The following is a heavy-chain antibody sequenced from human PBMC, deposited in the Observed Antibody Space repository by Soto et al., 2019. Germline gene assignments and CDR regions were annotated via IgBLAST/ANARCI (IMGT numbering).Heavy chain of an antibody. Sequence: TGGSLRISCAASGFTFSSYGMHWVRQAPGKGLEWVAVISYDGSNKYYADSVKGRFTISRDNSKNTLYLQMNSLRAEDTAVYYCAKENSFWSGPFDPWGQGTLVTVSS. CDR3: AKENSFWSGPFDP. CDR1: GFTFSSYG. CDR2: ISYDGSNK. D-gene: IGHD3-3*01. V-gene: IGHV3-30*18. J-gene: IGHJ5*02.